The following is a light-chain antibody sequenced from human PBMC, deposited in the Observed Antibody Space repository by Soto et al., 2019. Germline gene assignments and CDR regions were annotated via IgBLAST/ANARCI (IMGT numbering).Light chain of an antibody. V-gene: IGLV3-21*02. CDR1: NIGSKS. CDR2: DDT. CDR3: QVWDTSSDQYV. Sequence: SYELTQPPSVSVAPGQTARITCGGNNIGSKSVHWYQQKPGQAPVLVVYDDTGRPSGIPERFSGSNSGNTATLTISRVEGGDEADFYCQVWDTSSDQYVFGTGTKVTVL. J-gene: IGLJ1*01.